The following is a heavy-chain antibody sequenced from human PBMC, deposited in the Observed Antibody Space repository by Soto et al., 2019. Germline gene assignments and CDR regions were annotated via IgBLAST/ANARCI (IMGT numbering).Heavy chain of an antibody. D-gene: IGHD3-9*01. CDR2: IYYSGST. CDR3: ARALFLTGYYIHEAFEI. J-gene: IGHJ3*02. CDR1: GGSISSYY. Sequence: QVQLQESGPGLVKPSETLSLTCTVSGGSISSYYWSWIRQPPGKGLEWIGYIYYSGSTNYIPSLKSRVTISVDTSKTQFSLKLSSVTAADTAVHYCARALFLTGYYIHEAFEIWGQGTMVTVSS. V-gene: IGHV4-59*01.